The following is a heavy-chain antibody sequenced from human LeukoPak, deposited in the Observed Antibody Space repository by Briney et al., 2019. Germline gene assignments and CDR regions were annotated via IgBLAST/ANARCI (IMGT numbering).Heavy chain of an antibody. D-gene: IGHD6-19*01. Sequence: SGGSLRLSCAASGFTFSSYGMHWVRQAPGKGLEWVAVISYDGSNKYYADSVKGRFTTSRDNSKNTLYLQMNSLRPEDTAVYYCAKDRWIRRITMAGQDYWGQGTQVTVSS. CDR1: GFTFSSYG. J-gene: IGHJ4*02. V-gene: IGHV3-30*18. CDR2: ISYDGSNK. CDR3: AKDRWIRRITMAGQDY.